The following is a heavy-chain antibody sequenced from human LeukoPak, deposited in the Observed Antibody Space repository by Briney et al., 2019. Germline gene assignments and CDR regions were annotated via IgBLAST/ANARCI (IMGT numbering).Heavy chain of an antibody. D-gene: IGHD3-10*01. Sequence: GGSLRLSCAASGFTFSSYDMHWVRQGTGKGLEWVSAIGTSGDTYYPDCVKGRFTTSRENAKNSLYLQMNSLRVGDTAVHYCARGRGWGTFDIWGQGTMVTVSS. CDR3: ARGRGWGTFDI. J-gene: IGHJ3*02. CDR1: GFTFSSYD. CDR2: IGTSGDT. V-gene: IGHV3-13*04.